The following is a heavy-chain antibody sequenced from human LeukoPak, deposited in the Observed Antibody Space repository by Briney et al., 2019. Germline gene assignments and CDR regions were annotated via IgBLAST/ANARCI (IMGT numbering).Heavy chain of an antibody. V-gene: IGHV3-7*01. CDR2: IKEDGSEK. CDR3: YCGTYSGFDN. CDR1: GFTFSRYW. Sequence: GGSLRLSCAASGFTFSRYWMTWVRQAPGKGLEWVANIKEDGSEKYYVDSVKGRFTISRDNAKNSLYLQMNSLRAEDTAVYYCYCGTYSGFDNWGQGTQVTVSS. J-gene: IGHJ4*02. D-gene: IGHD1-26*01.